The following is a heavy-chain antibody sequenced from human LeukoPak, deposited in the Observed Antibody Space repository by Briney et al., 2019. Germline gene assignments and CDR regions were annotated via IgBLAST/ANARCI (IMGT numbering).Heavy chain of an antibody. Sequence: GGSLRLSCAASGFTFSSNYMSWVRQAPGKGLEWVSVIYSGGSTYYADSVKGRFTISRDNSKNTLYLQMNSLRAEDTAVYYCARQYLYDSSGYYHNDYWGQGTLVTVSS. V-gene: IGHV3-53*01. D-gene: IGHD3-22*01. J-gene: IGHJ4*02. CDR2: IYSGGST. CDR3: ARQYLYDSSGYYHNDY. CDR1: GFTFSSNY.